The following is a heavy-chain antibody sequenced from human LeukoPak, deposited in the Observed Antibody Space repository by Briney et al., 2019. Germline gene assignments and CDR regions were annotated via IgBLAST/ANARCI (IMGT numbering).Heavy chain of an antibody. D-gene: IGHD4-11*01. Sequence: SVKVSCKASGGTFSSYAMSWVRQTPGQGLEWMGRIIPIFGIANYAQKFQGRVTITADKSTSTAYMELSSLRSEDTAVYYCAREVVTTNRNWFDPWGQGTLVTVSS. CDR2: IIPIFGIA. CDR1: GGTFSSYA. J-gene: IGHJ5*02. CDR3: AREVVTTNRNWFDP. V-gene: IGHV1-69*04.